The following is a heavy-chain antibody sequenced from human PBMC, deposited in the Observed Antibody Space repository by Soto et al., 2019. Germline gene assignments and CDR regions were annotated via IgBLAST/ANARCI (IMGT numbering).Heavy chain of an antibody. J-gene: IGHJ3*02. CDR3: ARDVSPGSSSLYLDAFDI. CDR1: GFTLSAYW. Sequence: EVQLEESGGDLVQPVGSLRLSCAASGFTLSAYWMTWVRQAPGKGLEWVANINRDGSKKSYLDSVRGRFTISRDNVGNSLYLQMDSLRADDTALYYCARDVSPGSSSLYLDAFDIWGQGTMVTVSS. V-gene: IGHV3-7*05. CDR2: INRDGSKK. D-gene: IGHD6-13*01.